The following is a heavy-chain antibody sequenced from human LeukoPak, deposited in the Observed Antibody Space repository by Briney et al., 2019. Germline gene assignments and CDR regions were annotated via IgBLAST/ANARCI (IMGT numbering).Heavy chain of an antibody. V-gene: IGHV4-31*03. CDR2: IYYSGST. J-gene: IGHJ4*02. Sequence: SETLSLTCTVSGGSISSGGYYWSWIRQHPGKGLEWIGYIYYSGSTYYNPSLKSRVTISVDTSKNQFSLKLSSVTAADTAVYYCALHRGSSYYYTGLDSWGQGTLVTVSS. CDR3: ALHRGSSYYYTGLDS. CDR1: GGSISSGGYY. D-gene: IGHD3-22*01.